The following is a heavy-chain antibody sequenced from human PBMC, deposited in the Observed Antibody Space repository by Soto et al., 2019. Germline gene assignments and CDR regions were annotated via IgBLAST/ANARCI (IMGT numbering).Heavy chain of an antibody. CDR3: AREEWTNRRPYLYSGMDV. CDR1: GFTFSTYA. CDR2: INDSGDRT. D-gene: IGHD3-3*01. J-gene: IGHJ6*02. Sequence: EVQLLESGGGLVQPGGSLKLSCAVSGFTFSTYAMCWVRQAPGKGLERVSGINDSGDRTYYPDSVKGRFTISRDNSKNTLCLQMTSLRAEDTAVYYCAREEWTNRRPYLYSGMDVWGQGTTVTVSS. V-gene: IGHV3-23*01.